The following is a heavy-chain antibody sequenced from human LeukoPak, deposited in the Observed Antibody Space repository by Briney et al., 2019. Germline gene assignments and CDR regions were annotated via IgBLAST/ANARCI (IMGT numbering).Heavy chain of an antibody. V-gene: IGHV3-11*04. CDR2: ISGSGSDI. CDR1: GFSFSDSY. J-gene: IGHJ4*02. Sequence: GGSLRLSCVVSGFSFSDSYMTWIRQTPGKGLESLAYISGSGSDIYYADSVKGRFTISRDNAKNSLYLQMNTLRAEDTAVYYCARGRDVYNAYYFDYWGQGTLVTVSS. CDR3: ARGRDVYNAYYFDY. D-gene: IGHD5-24*01.